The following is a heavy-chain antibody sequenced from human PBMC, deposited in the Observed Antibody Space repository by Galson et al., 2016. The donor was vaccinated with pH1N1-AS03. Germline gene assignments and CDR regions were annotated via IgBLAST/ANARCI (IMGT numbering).Heavy chain of an antibody. V-gene: IGHV5-51*01. D-gene: IGHD1-26*01. CDR3: ARHASPTILSYHFDS. CDR1: GYLFTNYW. J-gene: IGHJ4*02. CDR2: IYPSDSDA. Sequence: QSGAEVKQPGESLKISCKASGYLFTNYWIAWVRQMPGKGLEWMGIIYPSDSDARYSPSFQGQVTFSADKSTSTAYLHLTPLKAADSAIYYCARHASPTILSYHFDSWGRGTLVTVSS.